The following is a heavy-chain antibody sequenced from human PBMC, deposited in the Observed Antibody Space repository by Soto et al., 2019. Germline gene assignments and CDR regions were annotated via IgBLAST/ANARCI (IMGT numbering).Heavy chain of an antibody. Sequence: PGGSLRLSCAASGFTFSSYAMHWVRQAPGKGLEWVAVISYDGSNKYYADSVKGRFTISRDNSKNTLYLQMNSLRAEDTAVYYCARVGDFWSGYYVGGMDVWGQGTTVTVSS. CDR2: ISYDGSNK. CDR3: ARVGDFWSGYYVGGMDV. V-gene: IGHV3-30-3*01. D-gene: IGHD3-3*01. CDR1: GFTFSSYA. J-gene: IGHJ6*02.